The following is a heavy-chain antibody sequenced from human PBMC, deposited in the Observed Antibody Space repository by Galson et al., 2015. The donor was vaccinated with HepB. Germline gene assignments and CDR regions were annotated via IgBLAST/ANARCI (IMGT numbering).Heavy chain of an antibody. Sequence: SLRLACAASGFTFSSYGMHGVRQAPGKGLEWVAFFSYDGSHKYYADSVRGRFTISRDNSKNTLYLQMNSPRVEDTAVYYCAKDRQTYCSGGSCYSGFDYWGQGTLVTVSS. J-gene: IGHJ4*02. CDR2: FSYDGSHK. D-gene: IGHD2-15*01. CDR3: AKDRQTYCSGGSCYSGFDY. CDR1: GFTFSSYG. V-gene: IGHV3-30*18.